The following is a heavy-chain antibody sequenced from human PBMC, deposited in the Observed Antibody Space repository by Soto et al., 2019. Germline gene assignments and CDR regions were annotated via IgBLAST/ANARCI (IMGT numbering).Heavy chain of an antibody. CDR3: ARGKVNRWFDP. CDR2: INHSGST. Sequence: PSETLSLTCAVYGGSFSGYYWSWIRQPPGKGLEWIGEINHSGSTNYNPSLKSRVAISVDTSKNQFSLKLSSVTAADTAVYYCARGKVNRWFDPWGQGTLVTVSS. V-gene: IGHV4-34*01. CDR1: GGSFSGYY. J-gene: IGHJ5*02.